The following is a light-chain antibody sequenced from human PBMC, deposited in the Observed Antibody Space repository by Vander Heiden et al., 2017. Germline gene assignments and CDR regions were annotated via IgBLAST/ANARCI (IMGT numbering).Light chain of an antibody. J-gene: IGLJ1*01. Sequence: QPALPQPASVSGSPGQSLPISCTGTSSDVGRYDLVSWYQQHPGNAPKLIIYEVIKRPSGVSNRFSGSKSANTASLTISGLQAEDEADYYCCSFAVGSTYVFGTGTKVTVL. CDR1: SSDVGRYDL. CDR2: EVI. CDR3: CSFAVGSTYV. V-gene: IGLV2-23*02.